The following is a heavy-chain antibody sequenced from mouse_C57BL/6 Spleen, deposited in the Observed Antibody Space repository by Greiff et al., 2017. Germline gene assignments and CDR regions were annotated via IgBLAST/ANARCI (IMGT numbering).Heavy chain of an antibody. D-gene: IGHD3-2*02. J-gene: IGHJ2*01. CDR2: IDPSDSDT. CDR1: GYTFTSYW. V-gene: IGHV1-52*01. CDR3: AREESSGDVRFDY. Sequence: QVQLQQPGAELVRPGSSVKLSCKASGYTFTSYWMHWVKQRPIQGLEWIGNIDPSDSDTHYNQKFKDKATLTVDNSSSTAYMQLSSLTSEDSAGYDCAREESSGDVRFDYWGQGTTLTVSA.